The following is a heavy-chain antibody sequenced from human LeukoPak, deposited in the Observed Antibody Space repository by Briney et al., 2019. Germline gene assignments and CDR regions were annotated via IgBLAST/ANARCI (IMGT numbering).Heavy chain of an antibody. CDR3: AREGHDYGDLFDY. D-gene: IGHD4-17*01. CDR1: GFTFSTYW. J-gene: IGHJ4*02. Sequence: PGGSLRLSCAASGFTFSTYWMSWVRQAPGRGLEWVANIQQDGSEKYNVDSVKGRFTNSRDNAKNSLYLQMNSLRAEDTAVYYCAREGHDYGDLFDYWGQGTLVTVSS. CDR2: IQQDGSEK. V-gene: IGHV3-7*01.